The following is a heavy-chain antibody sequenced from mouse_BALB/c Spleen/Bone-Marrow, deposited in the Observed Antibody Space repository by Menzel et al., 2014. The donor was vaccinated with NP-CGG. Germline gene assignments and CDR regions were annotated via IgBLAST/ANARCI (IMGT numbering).Heavy chain of an antibody. CDR3: ARSDGYRALDY. V-gene: IGHV1-82*01. CDR2: IYPGNGDT. Sequence: VKLVDSGPELVKPGASVRISCKASGYAFSNSWMNWVKPRPGQGLEWIGRIYPGNGDTYYNGKFKGKATLTADKSSSTAYMQLSSLTSVDSAVYFCARSDGYRALDYWGQGTSVTVSS. D-gene: IGHD2-3*01. CDR1: GYAFSNSW. J-gene: IGHJ4*01.